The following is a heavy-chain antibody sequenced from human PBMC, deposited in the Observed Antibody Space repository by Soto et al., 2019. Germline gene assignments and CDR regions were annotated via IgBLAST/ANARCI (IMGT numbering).Heavy chain of an antibody. CDR2: IYSGGST. D-gene: IGHD3-22*01. CDR1: GFTVSSNY. Sequence: EVQLVESGGGLIQPGGSLRLSCAASGFTVSSNYMSWVRQAPGKGLEWVSGIYSGGSTYYADSVKGRFTISRDNSKNTLYLQMNSLRAEDTAVYYCARDRVESGYPEYFQHWGQGNLVTVPS. J-gene: IGHJ1*01. CDR3: ARDRVESGYPEYFQH. V-gene: IGHV3-53*01.